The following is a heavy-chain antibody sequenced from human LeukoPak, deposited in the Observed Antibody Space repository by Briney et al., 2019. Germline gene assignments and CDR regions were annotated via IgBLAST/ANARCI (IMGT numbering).Heavy chain of an antibody. D-gene: IGHD3-10*01. CDR3: ARHPELYFFDY. CDR2: ISYSGST. V-gene: IGHV4-59*08. Sequence: SETLSLTCTVSGDSISSYYWSWIRQPPGKGLEWIGYISYSGSTNCNPSLKSRVTISADTSKNQVSLTLSSVTAADTAVYYCARHPELYFFDYWGQGTLVTVSS. J-gene: IGHJ4*02. CDR1: GDSISSYY.